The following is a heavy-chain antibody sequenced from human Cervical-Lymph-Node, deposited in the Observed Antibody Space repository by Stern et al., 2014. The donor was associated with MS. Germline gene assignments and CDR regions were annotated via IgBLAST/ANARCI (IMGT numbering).Heavy chain of an antibody. CDR1: GGSISSSSYY. J-gene: IGHJ4*02. D-gene: IGHD5-18*01. CDR3: ARLDSYGFHYYFDY. CDR2: IYYSGST. V-gene: IGHV4-39*01. Sequence: QLVESGPGLVKPSETLSLTCTVSGGSISSSSYYWGWIRQPPGKGLEWIGSIYYSGSTYYNPSLKSGDTIPVDPSKTQFSLKLGSVTAADTAVYYCARLDSYGFHYYFDYWGQGTLVTVSS.